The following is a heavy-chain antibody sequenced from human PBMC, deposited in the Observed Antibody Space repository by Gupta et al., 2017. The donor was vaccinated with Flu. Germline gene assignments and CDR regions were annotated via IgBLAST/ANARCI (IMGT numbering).Heavy chain of an antibody. CDR3: AKVAGATTGAFDY. V-gene: IGHV3-23*01. D-gene: IGHD1-26*01. J-gene: IGHJ4*02. Sequence: EVQLLESGGGLVQPGGSLRLSCAASGFTFSSSAMSWVRQAPGKGLEWVSTISSSGGSTYYPNAVKGRFTISRDNSKNTLYLQMNRLRAEDTAVYYCAKVAGATTGAFDYWGQGALVTVSS. CDR2: ISSSGGST. CDR1: GFTFSSSA.